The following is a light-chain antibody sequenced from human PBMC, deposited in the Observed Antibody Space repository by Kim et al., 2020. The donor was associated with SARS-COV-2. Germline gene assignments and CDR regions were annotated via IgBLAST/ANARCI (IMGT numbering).Light chain of an antibody. CDR2: GSN. CDR1: SSNIRTNT. V-gene: IGLV1-44*01. CDR3: SSWDDILNGIL. Sequence: GQRVTSSCSGSSSNIRTNTVNWYQHIPGTAPKLLIYGSNKRPSGVPDRFSGSKSGTSASLAISGLQSEDEADYYCSSWDDILNGILFGGGTQLTVL. J-gene: IGLJ2*01.